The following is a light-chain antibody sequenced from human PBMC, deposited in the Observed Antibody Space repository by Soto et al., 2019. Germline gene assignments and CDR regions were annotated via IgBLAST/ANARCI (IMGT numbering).Light chain of an antibody. Sequence: ETVVTQSPGTLSLSPGERATLSCRASQSVDSNYLAWYQQKPGQAPRLLIYGASTRATGIPDRFSGSGSGTDFTLTISKLEPEDFAVYHCQQYGRTPYTFGQGTKLEMK. CDR3: QQYGRTPYT. CDR2: GAS. V-gene: IGKV3-20*01. J-gene: IGKJ2*01. CDR1: QSVDSNY.